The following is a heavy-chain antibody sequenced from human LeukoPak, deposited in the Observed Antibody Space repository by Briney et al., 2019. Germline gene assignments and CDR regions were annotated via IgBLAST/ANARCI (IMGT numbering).Heavy chain of an antibody. CDR3: AKDLSTYYHDSRTPDY. CDR1: GFTFSSYG. Sequence: GGSLRLSCATSGFTFSSYGIHWVRQAPGKGLEWVAFIRFDGSNKYYADSVKGRLTISRDNSKNTLYLQMNSLRPGDTAIYYCAKDLSTYYHDSRTPDYWGQGTLVTVPS. CDR2: IRFDGSNK. V-gene: IGHV3-30*02. J-gene: IGHJ4*02. D-gene: IGHD3-22*01.